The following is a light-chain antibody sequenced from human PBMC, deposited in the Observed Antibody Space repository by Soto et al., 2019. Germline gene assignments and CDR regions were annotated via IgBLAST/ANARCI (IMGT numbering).Light chain of an antibody. CDR3: QQSYSTPGYT. V-gene: IGKV1-39*01. Sequence: DIQMTQSPSSLSASVGDRVTITCRASQSISSYLNWYQQKPGKAPKLLIYAASSLQSGVPSRFSGSGSGTYLTLTISSLQPEDFATYYCQQSYSTPGYTFGQGTKLEIK. CDR1: QSISSY. J-gene: IGKJ2*01. CDR2: AAS.